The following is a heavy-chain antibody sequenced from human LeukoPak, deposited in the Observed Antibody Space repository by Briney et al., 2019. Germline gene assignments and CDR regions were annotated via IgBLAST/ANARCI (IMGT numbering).Heavy chain of an antibody. J-gene: IGHJ6*03. CDR3: AKSPNIGNYYYYMDV. V-gene: IGHV3-33*06. CDR1: GFTFGDFG. D-gene: IGHD2/OR15-2a*01. CDR2: IWYDGTNR. Sequence: PGRSLRLSCAAPGFTFGDFGMHGVRKAPGMGLEFVAGIWYDGTNRYYADSLKGRFTISRDNSKDTLFLQVSSLRAEDSAVYYCAKSPNIGNYYYYMDVWGKGTTVTVSS.